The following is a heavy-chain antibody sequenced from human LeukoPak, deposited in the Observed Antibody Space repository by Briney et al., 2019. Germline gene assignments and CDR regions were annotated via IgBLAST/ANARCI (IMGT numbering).Heavy chain of an antibody. CDR2: IKQDGSET. V-gene: IGHV3-7*01. Sequence: GGSLRLSCAASGFAFSNYWMNWVRQAPGKGLEWVANIKQDGSETYYVDSVKGRFTISRDNAKNSLYLQMNSLRAEDTAVYYCARDNAVDVLRYFDWTIPYFDYWGQGTLVTVSS. CDR1: GFAFSNYW. D-gene: IGHD3-9*01. J-gene: IGHJ4*02. CDR3: ARDNAVDVLRYFDWTIPYFDY.